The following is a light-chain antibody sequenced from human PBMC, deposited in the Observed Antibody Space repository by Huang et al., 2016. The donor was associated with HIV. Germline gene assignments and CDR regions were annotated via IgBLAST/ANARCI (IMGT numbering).Light chain of an antibody. Sequence: EIVLTQSPDFQSVTPGEKVTITCRASQNIGSNLHWYQHKPDQSPELLIKYASQSFSGVPSRFSGSGSGTDFTLTISGLEAEDAATYYCLQSGGLPFTFGGGTKVEIK. CDR3: LQSGGLPFT. CDR1: QNIGSN. J-gene: IGKJ4*01. CDR2: YAS. V-gene: IGKV6-21*01.